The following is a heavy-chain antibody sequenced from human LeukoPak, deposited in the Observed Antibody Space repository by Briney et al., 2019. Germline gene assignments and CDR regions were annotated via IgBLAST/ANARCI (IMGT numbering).Heavy chain of an antibody. D-gene: IGHD3-3*01. CDR2: IIPILGIA. CDR1: GGTFSSYA. J-gene: IGHJ4*02. V-gene: IGHV1-69*04. CDR3: ARGRADTIFGAILDY. Sequence: SVKVSCKASGGTFSSYAISWVRQAPGQGLEWMGRIIPILGIANYAQKFQGRVTITADKSTSTAYMELSSLRSEDTAVYYCARGRADTIFGAILDYWGQGTLVTVSS.